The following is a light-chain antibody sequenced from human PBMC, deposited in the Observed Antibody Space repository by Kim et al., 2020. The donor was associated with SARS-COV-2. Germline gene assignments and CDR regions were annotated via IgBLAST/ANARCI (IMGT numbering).Light chain of an antibody. V-gene: IGKV3-15*01. J-gene: IGKJ1*01. CDR2: GAS. Sequence: SPGGRATLSCRASESVSSKLAWYQQKPGQAPRLLIYGASTTATGVPARFSGSGSGTEFTLTISSLQSEDFAVYYCQQYNNWPPWTFSQGSKVDIK. CDR3: QQYNNWPPWT. CDR1: ESVSSK.